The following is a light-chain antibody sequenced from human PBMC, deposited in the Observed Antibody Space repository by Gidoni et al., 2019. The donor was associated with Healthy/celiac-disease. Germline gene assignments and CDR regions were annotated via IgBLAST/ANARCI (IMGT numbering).Light chain of an antibody. CDR3: QQYNNWPPLT. CDR1: QRVSSN. CDR2: GAS. Sequence: EIVMTQSPATLSVSPGERATLSCRASQRVSSNLAWYQQKPGQAPRLLIYGASTRATGIPASFSGSGSGTEFTLTISSLQSEDFAVYYCQQYNNWPPLTFXGXTKVEIK. J-gene: IGKJ4*01. V-gene: IGKV3-15*01.